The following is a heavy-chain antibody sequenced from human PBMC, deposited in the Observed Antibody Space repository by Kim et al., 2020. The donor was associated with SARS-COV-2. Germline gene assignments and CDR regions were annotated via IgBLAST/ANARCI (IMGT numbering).Heavy chain of an antibody. J-gene: IGHJ3*02. CDR3: ARDPHYYDSSGYYRGDAFDI. D-gene: IGHD3-22*01. V-gene: IGHV4-39*07. Sequence: RVTISVDTSKNQFSLKLSSVTAADTAVYYCARDPHYYDSSGYYRGDAFDIWGQGTMVTVSS.